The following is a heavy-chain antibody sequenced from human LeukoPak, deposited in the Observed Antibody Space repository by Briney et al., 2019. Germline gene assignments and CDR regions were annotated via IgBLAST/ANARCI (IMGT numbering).Heavy chain of an antibody. J-gene: IGHJ4*02. CDR1: GASISGGTYY. CDR3: ARRGGSGRAFDY. D-gene: IGHD1-26*01. Sequence: PSETLSLTCSVSGASISGGTYYWGWIRQPPGKGLEWIGSIYYTGSTYDNPSLKSRVTISVDTSKNQFSLELSSVTAADTAVYYCARRGGSGRAFDYWGQGTLVTVSS. V-gene: IGHV4-39*01. CDR2: IYYTGST.